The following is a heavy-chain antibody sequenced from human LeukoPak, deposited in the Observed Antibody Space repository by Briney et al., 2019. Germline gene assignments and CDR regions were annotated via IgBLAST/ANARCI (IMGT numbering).Heavy chain of an antibody. Sequence: GASVKVSCKASGGTFSSYAISWVRQAPGQGLEWMGGIIPIFGTANYAQKFQGRVTITADESTSTAYMELSSLRSEDTAVYYCARAVRGYSYDNWFDPWGQGTLVTVSS. CDR3: ARAVRGYSYDNWFDP. CDR2: IIPIFGTA. V-gene: IGHV1-69*13. CDR1: GGTFSSYA. D-gene: IGHD5-18*01. J-gene: IGHJ5*02.